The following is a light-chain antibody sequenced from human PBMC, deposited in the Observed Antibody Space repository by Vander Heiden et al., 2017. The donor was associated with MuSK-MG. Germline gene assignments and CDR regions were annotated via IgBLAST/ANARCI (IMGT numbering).Light chain of an antibody. CDR1: QTISSY. V-gene: IGKV3-11*01. Sequence: DIVLTQSPATLSLSPGERATLSCRASQTISSYLAWYQQKPGQAPRLLIYDASDRATGIPARFSGSGSGTDFTLTISSREPEDFAVYYCQQRSNWPQLTFGGGTKVXIK. J-gene: IGKJ4*01. CDR3: QQRSNWPQLT. CDR2: DAS.